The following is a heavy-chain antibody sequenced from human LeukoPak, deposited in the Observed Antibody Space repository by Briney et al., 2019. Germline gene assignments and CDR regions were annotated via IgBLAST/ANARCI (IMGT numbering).Heavy chain of an antibody. V-gene: IGHV3-20*04. CDR2: INWNGGST. Sequence: GGSLRLSCAASGFTFDDYGMSWVRQAPGKGLEWVSGINWNGGSTGCADSVKGRFTISRDNAKNSLYLQMNSLRAEDTALYYCARDFGSGPVLGMDVWGQGTTVTVSS. D-gene: IGHD3-3*01. J-gene: IGHJ6*02. CDR3: ARDFGSGPVLGMDV. CDR1: GFTFDDYG.